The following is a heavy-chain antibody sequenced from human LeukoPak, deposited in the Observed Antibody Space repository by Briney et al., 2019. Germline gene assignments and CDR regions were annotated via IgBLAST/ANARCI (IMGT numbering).Heavy chain of an antibody. CDR2: IYPGDSDT. D-gene: IGHD4-17*01. Sequence: GGSLKISCKGSGYSFTSYWIGWVRQMPGKGLEWMGIIYPGDSDTRYSPSFQGQATISADKSISTAYLQWSSLKASDTAMYYCARQGFTVTTEFYYWGQGTPVTVSS. V-gene: IGHV5-51*01. CDR3: ARQGFTVTTEFYY. J-gene: IGHJ4*02. CDR1: GYSFTSYW.